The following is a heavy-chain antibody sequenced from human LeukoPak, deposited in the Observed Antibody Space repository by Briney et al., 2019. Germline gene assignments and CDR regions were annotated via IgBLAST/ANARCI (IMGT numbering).Heavy chain of an antibody. Sequence: PSETLSLTCTASGGSISSYYWSWIRQPPGKGLEWIGYIYYSGSTNYNPSLKSRVTISVDTSKNQFSLKLSSVTAADTAVYHCARAESSGWYGNFDYWGQGTLVTVSS. J-gene: IGHJ4*02. CDR1: GGSISSYY. CDR2: IYYSGST. V-gene: IGHV4-59*01. D-gene: IGHD6-19*01. CDR3: ARAESSGWYGNFDY.